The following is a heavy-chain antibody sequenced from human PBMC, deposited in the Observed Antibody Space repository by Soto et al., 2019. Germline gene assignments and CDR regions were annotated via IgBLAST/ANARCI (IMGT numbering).Heavy chain of an antibody. J-gene: IGHJ3*02. CDR3: ARFTAVTIFGVAQKKDAFDI. CDR2: IIPIFGTA. CDR1: GGTFSSYA. D-gene: IGHD3-3*01. V-gene: IGHV1-69*01. Sequence: QVQLVQSGAEVKKPGSSVKVSCKASGGTFSSYAIIWVRQAPGQGLEWMGGIIPIFGTANYAQKFQGRVTITADESTSTDYMELSSLRSEDTAVYYCARFTAVTIFGVAQKKDAFDIWGQGTMVTVSS.